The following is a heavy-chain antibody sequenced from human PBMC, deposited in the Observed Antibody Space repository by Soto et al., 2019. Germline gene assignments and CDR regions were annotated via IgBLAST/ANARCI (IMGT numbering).Heavy chain of an antibody. CDR2: IYYSGNT. CDR3: ASQNYDDVWGSYCYTVPRQFDY. J-gene: IGHJ4*02. CDR1: GDYISSYY. V-gene: IGHV4-59*01. Sequence: SETLSLTCTVSGDYISSYYWSWIRQPPGKGLEWIAYIYYSGNTNYNPSLKSRVTISVDTSRTQFSLNLSSVTAADTAVYYCASQNYDDVWGSYCYTVPRQFDYWGQGTLVNVPS. D-gene: IGHD3-16*02.